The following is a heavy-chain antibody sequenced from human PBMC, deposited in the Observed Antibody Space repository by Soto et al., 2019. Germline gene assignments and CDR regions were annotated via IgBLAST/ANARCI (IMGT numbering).Heavy chain of an antibody. CDR2: TYYRSKWYN. V-gene: IGHV6-1*01. J-gene: IGHJ4*02. CDR3: ARGLGDILTGYYYYFDY. D-gene: IGHD3-9*01. CDR1: GDSVSSNSAA. Sequence: PSQTLSLTCAISGDSVSSNSAAWNWIRQSPSRGLEWLGRTYYRSKWYNDYAVSVKSRITINPDTSKNQFSLQLNSVTPEDTAVYYCARGLGDILTGYYYYFDYWGQGXLVTVYS.